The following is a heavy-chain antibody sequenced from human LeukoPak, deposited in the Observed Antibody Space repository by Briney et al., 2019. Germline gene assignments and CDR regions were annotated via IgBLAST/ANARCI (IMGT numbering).Heavy chain of an antibody. V-gene: IGHV4-34*01. D-gene: IGHD2-2*01. CDR2: INHSGST. CDR3: APEDCSSTSCPSNWFDP. CDR1: GGSFGGYY. J-gene: IGHJ5*02. Sequence: SETLSLTCAVYGGSFGGYYWSWIRQPPGKGLEWIGEINHSGSTNYNPSLKSRVTISVDTSKNQFSLKLSSVTAADTAVYYCAPEDCSSTSCPSNWFDPWGQGTLVTVSS.